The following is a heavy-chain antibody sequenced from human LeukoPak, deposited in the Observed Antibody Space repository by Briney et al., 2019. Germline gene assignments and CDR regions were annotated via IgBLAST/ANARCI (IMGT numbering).Heavy chain of an antibody. D-gene: IGHD4/OR15-4a*01. J-gene: IGHJ3*02. V-gene: IGHV1-2*02. CDR3: ARDEDYLTSGDTFDI. CDR1: GYTFTGYY. CDR2: INPNSGGT. Sequence: ASVKVSCKASGYTFTGYYMHWVRQAPGQGLEWMGWINPNSGGTNYAQKFQGRVTMTRDMSTSTVYMELRSLRSDDTAVYYCARDEDYLTSGDTFDIWGQGTMVTVSS.